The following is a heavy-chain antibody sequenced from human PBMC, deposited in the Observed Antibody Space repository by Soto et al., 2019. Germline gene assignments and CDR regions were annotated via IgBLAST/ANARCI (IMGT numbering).Heavy chain of an antibody. CDR1: GGSISSYY. CDR3: ASHYCSSTSCYMTQAFDI. J-gene: IGHJ3*02. V-gene: IGHV4-59*08. D-gene: IGHD2-2*02. Sequence: SETLSLTCTVSGGSISSYYWSWIRQPPGKGLEWIGYIYYSGSTNYNPSLKSRVTISVDTSKNQFSLKLSSVTAADTAVYYCASHYCSSTSCYMTQAFDIWGQGTMVTVSS. CDR2: IYYSGST.